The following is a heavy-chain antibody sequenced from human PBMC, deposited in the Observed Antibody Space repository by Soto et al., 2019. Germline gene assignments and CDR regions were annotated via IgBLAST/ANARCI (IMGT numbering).Heavy chain of an antibody. D-gene: IGHD2-8*02. Sequence: SETLSLTCAVYGVSFSGYYWTWIRQPPGTGLEWIGEINHSGSTNYNPSLKSRVTISVDTSKNQFSLKLTSVTAADTAVYYCARDKITGLFDYWGQGTQVTAS. V-gene: IGHV4-34*01. J-gene: IGHJ4*02. CDR3: ARDKITGLFDY. CDR2: INHSGST. CDR1: GVSFSGYY.